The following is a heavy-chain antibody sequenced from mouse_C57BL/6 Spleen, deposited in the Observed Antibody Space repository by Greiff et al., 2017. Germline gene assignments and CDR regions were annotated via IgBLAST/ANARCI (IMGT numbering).Heavy chain of an antibody. V-gene: IGHV1-7*01. J-gene: IGHJ2*01. Sequence: QVHVKQSGAELAKPGASVKLSCKASGYTFTSYWMHWVKQRPGQGLEWIGYINPSSGYTKYNQKFKDKATLTADKSSSTAYMQLSSLTYEDSAVYYCAKNYDYGSYYFDYWGQGTTLTVSS. CDR1: GYTFTSYW. CDR3: AKNYDYGSYYFDY. CDR2: INPSSGYT. D-gene: IGHD2-4*01.